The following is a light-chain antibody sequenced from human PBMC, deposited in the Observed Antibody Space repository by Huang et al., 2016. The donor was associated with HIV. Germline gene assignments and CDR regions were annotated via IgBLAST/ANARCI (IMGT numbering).Light chain of an antibody. CDR2: DAS. V-gene: IGKV1-9*01. Sequence: IQLTQSPSSLSASIGDRVTITCRASQDISYYLAWYHKKPGKAPKLMIYDASTLQSDVPSRFSGCGSGTDFTLTISSLQPADFATYYCQQLNSYPITFGQGTRLEIK. CDR3: QQLNSYPIT. J-gene: IGKJ5*01. CDR1: QDISYY.